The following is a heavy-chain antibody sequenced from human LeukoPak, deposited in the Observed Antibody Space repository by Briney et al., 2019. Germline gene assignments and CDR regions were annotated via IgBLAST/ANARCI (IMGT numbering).Heavy chain of an antibody. CDR2: IYYSGST. CDR3: ARVRNGCSGGSCYCGPRSYYFDY. V-gene: IGHV4-59*01. Sequence: SETLSLTCTVSGGSISSYYWSWIRQPPGKGLEWIGYIYYSGSTNYNPSLKSRVTISVDTSKNQFSLKLSSVTAADTAVYYCARVRNGCSGGSCYCGPRSYYFDYWGQGTLVTVSS. D-gene: IGHD2-15*01. CDR1: GGSISSYY. J-gene: IGHJ4*02.